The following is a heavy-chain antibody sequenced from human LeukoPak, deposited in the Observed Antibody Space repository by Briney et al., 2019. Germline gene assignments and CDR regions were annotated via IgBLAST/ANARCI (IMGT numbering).Heavy chain of an antibody. J-gene: IGHJ6*02. CDR1: GFNFGSHA. D-gene: IGHD6-13*01. Sequence: GGSLRLSCTASGFNFGSHAMSWVRQAPGKGLEWVSSISGGSEDTYYADSVKGRFTISRDNSKSTLNLQLNSLRVEDTAVYYCARTIAQYSNSWLYFYYGLDVWGQGTTVTVSS. CDR3: ARTIAQYSNSWLYFYYGLDV. V-gene: IGHV3-23*01. CDR2: ISGGSEDT.